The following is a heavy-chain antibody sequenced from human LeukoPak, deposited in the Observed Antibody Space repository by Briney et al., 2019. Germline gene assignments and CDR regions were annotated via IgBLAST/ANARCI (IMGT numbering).Heavy chain of an antibody. CDR2: ISAYNGNT. CDR1: GYTFTSYG. Sequence: ASVTVSCKASGYTFTSYGISWVRQAPGQGLEWMGWISAYNGNTNYTQKLQGRVTMTTDTSTSTAYMELRSLRSDDTAVYYCASPYYDSSGYYYLGYWGQGTLVTVSS. V-gene: IGHV1-18*01. CDR3: ASPYYDSSGYYYLGY. J-gene: IGHJ4*02. D-gene: IGHD3-22*01.